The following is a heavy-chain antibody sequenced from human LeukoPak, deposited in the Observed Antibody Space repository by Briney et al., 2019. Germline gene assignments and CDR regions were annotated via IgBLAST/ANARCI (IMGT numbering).Heavy chain of an antibody. Sequence: GGSLRLSCAASGFTFSSYSMNWVRQAPGKGLEWVSSISSSSSYIYYADSVKGGFTISRDNAKNSLYLQVNSLRAEDTAVYYCARDIAARPDWFDPWGQGTLVTVSS. CDR1: GFTFSSYS. V-gene: IGHV3-21*01. CDR2: ISSSSSYI. CDR3: ARDIAARPDWFDP. J-gene: IGHJ5*02. D-gene: IGHD6-6*01.